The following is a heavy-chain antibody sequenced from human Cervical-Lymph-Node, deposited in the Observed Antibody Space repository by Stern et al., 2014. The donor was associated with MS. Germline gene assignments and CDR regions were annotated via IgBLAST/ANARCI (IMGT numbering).Heavy chain of an antibody. CDR2: ISWNSGSI. J-gene: IGHJ6*02. CDR1: GFTFDDHA. V-gene: IGHV3-9*01. D-gene: IGHD1-14*01. CDR3: AKDIGVRKYYYYYGMDV. Sequence: EVQLVESGGGLVQPGKSLRLSCAASGFTFDDHAMHWVRQVPGKGLEWVSGISWNSGSIGYADSVKGRFIISRDNARNVLSLEMNSLRSEDTALYYCAKDIGVRKYYYYYGMDVWGQGTTVTVSS.